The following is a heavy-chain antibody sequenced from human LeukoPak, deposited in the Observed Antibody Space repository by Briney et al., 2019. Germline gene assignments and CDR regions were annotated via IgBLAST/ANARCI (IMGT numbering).Heavy chain of an antibody. Sequence: ETLSLTCTVSGGSISSYYWSWIRQPPGKGLEWIGYIYYSGSTNYNPSLKSRVTISVDTSKNQFSLKLSSVTAADTAVYYCARDGSYGDYASIGLYGMDVWGQGTTVTVSS. D-gene: IGHD4-17*01. CDR1: GGSISSYY. J-gene: IGHJ6*02. V-gene: IGHV4-59*01. CDR3: ARDGSYGDYASIGLYGMDV. CDR2: IYYSGST.